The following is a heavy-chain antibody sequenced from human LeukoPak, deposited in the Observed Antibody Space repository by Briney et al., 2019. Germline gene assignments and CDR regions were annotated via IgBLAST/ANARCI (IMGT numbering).Heavy chain of an antibody. D-gene: IGHD7-27*01. CDR1: GYTFTSYG. Sequence: ASVKVSCKASGYTFTSYGISWVRQAPGQGLEWMGWINPNSGGTNYAQKFQGRVTMTRDTSISTAYMELSRLRSDDTAVYYCARALGYYYYMDVWGKGTTVTVSS. V-gene: IGHV1-2*02. CDR3: ARALGYYYYMDV. J-gene: IGHJ6*03. CDR2: INPNSGGT.